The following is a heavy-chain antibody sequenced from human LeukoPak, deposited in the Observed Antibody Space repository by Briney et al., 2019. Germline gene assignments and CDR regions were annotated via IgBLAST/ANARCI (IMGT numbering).Heavy chain of an antibody. Sequence: ASVKVSCKASGYTFTSYGISWVRQAPGQGLEWMGWISAYNGNTNYAQKLQGRVTMTTDTSTSTAYMELSRLTSDDTAVYYCARSDLRFCSGDNCRSPERKAYYYYYMDVWGKGTTVTVSS. J-gene: IGHJ6*03. V-gene: IGHV1-18*01. CDR2: ISAYNGNT. CDR3: ARSDLRFCSGDNCRSPERKAYYYYYMDV. CDR1: GYTFTSYG. D-gene: IGHD2-15*01.